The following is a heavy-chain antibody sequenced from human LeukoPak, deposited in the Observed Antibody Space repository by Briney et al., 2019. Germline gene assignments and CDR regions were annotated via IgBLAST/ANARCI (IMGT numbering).Heavy chain of an antibody. CDR2: INWNSDNI. Sequence: PGRSLRLSCAASGFTFDNYAMHWARQAPGKGLEWVSGINWNSDNIDYADSVQGRFTISRANSKTSLYLQMNSLRTEDTALYYCAKESRQRTYYYESSGGIDHWGQGTLVTVSS. J-gene: IGHJ4*02. CDR1: GFTFDNYA. V-gene: IGHV3-9*01. CDR3: AKESRQRTYYYESSGGIDH. D-gene: IGHD3-22*01.